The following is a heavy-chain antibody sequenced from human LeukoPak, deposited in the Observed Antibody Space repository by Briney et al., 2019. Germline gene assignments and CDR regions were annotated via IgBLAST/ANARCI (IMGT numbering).Heavy chain of an antibody. CDR3: ARGSGWSASSY. J-gene: IGHJ4*02. CDR2: IYTSGST. V-gene: IGHV4-4*07. Sequence: SETLSLTCTVSGGSLSSYYWSWLRQPAGKGLEWIGRIYTSGSTYYNPSLTSRVTISVDTSKNQFSLNLSSVTAADTAVYYCARGSGWSASSYWGQGTLVTVSS. CDR1: GGSLSSYY. D-gene: IGHD6-19*01.